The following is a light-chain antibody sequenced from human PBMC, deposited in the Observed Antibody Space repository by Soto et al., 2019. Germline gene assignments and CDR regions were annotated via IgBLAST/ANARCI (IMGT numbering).Light chain of an antibody. Sequence: EVVLTQSPATLSLSPGDRATLSCRASQSVSSYFAWYQQKPGQAPRLLIYDASNRATGIPARFSGSGSGTEFTLTISSLQSEDFAVYYCQQYNNWPSWTFGQGTKVDIK. CDR3: QQYNNWPSWT. V-gene: IGKV3-11*01. J-gene: IGKJ1*01. CDR1: QSVSSY. CDR2: DAS.